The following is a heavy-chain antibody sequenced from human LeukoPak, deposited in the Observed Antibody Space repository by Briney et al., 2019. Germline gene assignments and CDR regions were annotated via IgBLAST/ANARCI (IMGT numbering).Heavy chain of an antibody. CDR3: AREKRRFPYFDY. V-gene: IGHV1-2*02. CDR1: GYTFTGYY. Sequence: ASVKVSCKASGYTFTGYYMHWVRQAPGQGLEWMGWINPNSGGTNYARKFQGRVTMTRDTSISTAYMELSRLRSDDTAVYYCAREKRRFPYFDYWGQGTLVTVSS. D-gene: IGHD3-10*01. J-gene: IGHJ4*02. CDR2: INPNSGGT.